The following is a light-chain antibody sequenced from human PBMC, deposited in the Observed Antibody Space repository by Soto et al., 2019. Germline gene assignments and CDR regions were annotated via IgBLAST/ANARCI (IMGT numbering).Light chain of an antibody. J-gene: IGKJ1*01. CDR3: QQSYSTPWT. CDR1: QSISSY. V-gene: IGKV1-39*01. CDR2: AAS. Sequence: DIQMTQYPSSLSASVGDRVTITCRASQSISSYLNWYQQKPGKAPNLLIYAASSLQSGVPSRFSGSGSGTDFTLTISSLQPEDFATYYCQQSYSTPWTFGQGTKVEIK.